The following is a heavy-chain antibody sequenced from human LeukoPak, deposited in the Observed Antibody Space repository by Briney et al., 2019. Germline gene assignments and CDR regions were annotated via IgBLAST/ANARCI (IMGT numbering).Heavy chain of an antibody. D-gene: IGHD5-12*01. J-gene: IGHJ4*02. CDR2: IYYSGST. CDR3: ARDRSGYSGYFDY. Sequence: PSETLSLTCTVSGGSISSGGYYWSWIRQHPGKGLEWIGYIYYSGSTYYNPSLKSRVTISVDTSKNQFSLKLSSVAAADTAVYYCARDRSGYSGYFDYWGQGTLVTVSS. V-gene: IGHV4-31*03. CDR1: GGSISSGGYY.